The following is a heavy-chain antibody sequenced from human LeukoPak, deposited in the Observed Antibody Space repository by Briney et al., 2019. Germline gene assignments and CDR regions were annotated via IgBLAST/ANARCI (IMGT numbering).Heavy chain of an antibody. D-gene: IGHD3-10*01. CDR1: GGSISSSSYY. V-gene: IGHV4-39*01. CDR2: IYYSGST. J-gene: IGHJ4*02. Sequence: PSETLSLTCTVSGGSISSSSYYWGRIRPPPGKGLESIGSIYYSGSTYYNPSLKRRVTISVDTSKNQSSLKLSSVTAADTAVYYCARHVPIYYGSGSYYFDYWGQGTLVTVSS. CDR3: ARHVPIYYGSGSYYFDY.